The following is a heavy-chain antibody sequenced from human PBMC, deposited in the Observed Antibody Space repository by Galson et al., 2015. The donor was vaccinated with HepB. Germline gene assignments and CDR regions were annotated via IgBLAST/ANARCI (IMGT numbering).Heavy chain of an antibody. D-gene: IGHD5-18*01. CDR1: GYKFTSHG. Sequence: SVKVSCKASGYKFTSHGISWVRQAPGQGLEWMGWISAYNGNTNYAESLQGIFTMTRDTSTSTVYMELRSLKSDDTAVYYCARDGYTSMVLGSYSYYGLDVWGQGTTVTVSS. J-gene: IGHJ6*02. V-gene: IGHV1-18*04. CDR3: ARDGYTSMVLGSYSYYGLDV. CDR2: ISAYNGNT.